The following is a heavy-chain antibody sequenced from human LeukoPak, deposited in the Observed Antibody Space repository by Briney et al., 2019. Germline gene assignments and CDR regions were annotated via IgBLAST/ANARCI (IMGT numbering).Heavy chain of an antibody. J-gene: IGHJ4*02. CDR3: ARRYCSTTSCLLDY. Sequence: GGSLRLSCAASGFTFTSYEMNWVRQAPGKGLEWVSYIGSRDSTTYYADSVKGRFTISRDNAKNSLYLQMNSLRTEDTAVYYCARRYCSTTSCLLDYWGQGTLVTVSS. CDR2: IGSRDSTT. D-gene: IGHD2-2*01. V-gene: IGHV3-48*03. CDR1: GFTFTSYE.